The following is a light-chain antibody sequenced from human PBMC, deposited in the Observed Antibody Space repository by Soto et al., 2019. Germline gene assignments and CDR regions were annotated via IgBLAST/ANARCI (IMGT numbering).Light chain of an antibody. J-gene: IGKJ4*01. Sequence: EIVLTQSPGTLSLSPGERATLSCRASQSVISSSLAWYQQKPGQSPRFLIYGVSSRATGIPDRFSGSGSGTDFTLTISRLEPEDFAVYYCQQYGTSPHTFGGGTKVET. CDR3: QQYGTSPHT. V-gene: IGKV3-20*01. CDR2: GVS. CDR1: QSVISSS.